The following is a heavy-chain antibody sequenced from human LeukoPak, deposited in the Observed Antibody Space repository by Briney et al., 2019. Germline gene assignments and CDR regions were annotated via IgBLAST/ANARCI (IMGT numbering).Heavy chain of an antibody. CDR2: ISYDGSNK. CDR3: ARDNSSGWDNWFDP. Sequence: GVSLRLSCAASGFTFSSDAMHWVRQAPGKGLEWVAVISYDGSNKYYADSVKGRFTISRDNSKNTLYLQMNSLRAEDTAVYYCARDNSSGWDNWFDPWGQGTLVTVSS. D-gene: IGHD6-19*01. V-gene: IGHV3-30*01. J-gene: IGHJ5*02. CDR1: GFTFSSDA.